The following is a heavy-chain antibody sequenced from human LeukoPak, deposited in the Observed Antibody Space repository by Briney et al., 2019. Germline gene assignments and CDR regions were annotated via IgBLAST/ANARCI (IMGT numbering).Heavy chain of an antibody. V-gene: IGHV3-20*04. CDR2: INWNGGST. CDR1: GFTFDDYG. D-gene: IGHD2-8*02. J-gene: IGHJ4*02. CDR3: ATYRQVLLPFES. Sequence: GGSLRLSCAASGFTFDDYGMSWVRQAPGKGLEWVSGINWNGGSTGYADSVKGRFTISRDNSKSTLSLQMNSLRAEDTAIYYCATYRQVLLPFESWGQGTLVTVSS.